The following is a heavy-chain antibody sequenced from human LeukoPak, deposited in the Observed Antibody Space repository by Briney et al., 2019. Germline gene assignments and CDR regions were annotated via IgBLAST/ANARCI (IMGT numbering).Heavy chain of an antibody. Sequence: GASINVSCRASGYTFATSSIAWVRQAPGQRPEWMGWISPNNGNTHYVQSVQGRVTMTTDTSTSTAYMELRSLRPDDTAVYYCTRVRDSNNWWVAFDVWGQRTVVTVSS. CDR1: GYTFATSS. CDR2: ISPNNGNT. J-gene: IGHJ3*01. V-gene: IGHV1-18*01. CDR3: TRVRDSNNWWVAFDV. D-gene: IGHD6-13*01.